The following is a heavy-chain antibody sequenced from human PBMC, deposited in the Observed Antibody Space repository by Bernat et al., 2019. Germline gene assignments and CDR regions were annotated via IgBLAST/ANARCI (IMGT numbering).Heavy chain of an antibody. D-gene: IGHD6-13*01. CDR3: ARRKRSSSWYDAFDI. CDR1: GGSISSYY. V-gene: IGHV4-59*01. J-gene: IGHJ3*02. CDR2: IYYSGST. Sequence: QVQLQESGPGLVKPSETLSLTCTVSGGSISSYYWSWTRQPPGKGLEWIGYIYYSGSTNYNPSLKSRVTISVDTSKNQFSLKLSSVTAADTAVYYCARRKRSSSWYDAFDIWGQGTMVTVSS.